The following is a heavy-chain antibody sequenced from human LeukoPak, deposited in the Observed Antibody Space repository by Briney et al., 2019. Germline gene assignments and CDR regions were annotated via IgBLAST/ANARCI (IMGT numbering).Heavy chain of an antibody. Sequence: SETLSLTCTVSGGSISSSSYYWGWIRQPPGKGLEWIGSIYYSGSTYYNPSLKSRVTMSVDTSKNQFSLKLSSVTAADTAVYYCARDELGAPAGNYWGQGTLVTVSS. CDR2: IYYSGST. CDR1: GGSISSSSYY. V-gene: IGHV4-39*07. CDR3: ARDELGAPAGNY. D-gene: IGHD6-13*01. J-gene: IGHJ4*02.